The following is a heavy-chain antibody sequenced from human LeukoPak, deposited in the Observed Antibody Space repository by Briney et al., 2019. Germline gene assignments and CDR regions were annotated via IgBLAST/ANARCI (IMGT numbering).Heavy chain of an antibody. Sequence: GGSLRLSCAASGFTFSSYGMHWVRQAPGKGLEWVSLISGDGGSTYYADSVKGRFTISRDNSKNSLYLQMNSLRTEDTALYYCAKDTLPVVTIVAGAFDIWGQGTMVTVSS. CDR3: AKDTLPVVTIVAGAFDI. J-gene: IGHJ3*02. D-gene: IGHD3-22*01. V-gene: IGHV3-43*02. CDR2: ISGDGGST. CDR1: GFTFSSYG.